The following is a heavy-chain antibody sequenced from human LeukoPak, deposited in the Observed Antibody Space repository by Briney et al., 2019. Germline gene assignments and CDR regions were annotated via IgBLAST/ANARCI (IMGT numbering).Heavy chain of an antibody. CDR2: IIPILGIA. Sequence: VASVKVSCKGSGGTFSSYAISWVRQAPGQGLEWMGRIIPILGIANYAQKFQGRVTITADKSTSTAYMELSSLRSEDTAVYYCARYAAAGTGYYYGMDVWGQGTTVTVSS. D-gene: IGHD6-13*01. V-gene: IGHV1-69*04. CDR3: ARYAAAGTGYYYGMDV. J-gene: IGHJ6*02. CDR1: GGTFSSYA.